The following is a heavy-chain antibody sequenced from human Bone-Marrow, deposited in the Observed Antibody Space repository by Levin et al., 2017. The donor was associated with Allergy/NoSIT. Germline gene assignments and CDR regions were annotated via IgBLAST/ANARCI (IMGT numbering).Heavy chain of an antibody. CDR2: ISYDGSNK. CDR3: ARDSLLPSERNAFDI. CDR1: GFTFSSYA. V-gene: IGHV3-30-3*01. J-gene: IGHJ3*02. D-gene: IGHD1-14*01. Sequence: LSLTCAASGFTFSSYAMHWVRQAPGKGLEWVAVISYDGSNKYYADSVKGRFTISRDNSKNTLYLQMNSLRAEDTAVYYCARDSLLPSERNAFDIWGQGTMVTVSS.